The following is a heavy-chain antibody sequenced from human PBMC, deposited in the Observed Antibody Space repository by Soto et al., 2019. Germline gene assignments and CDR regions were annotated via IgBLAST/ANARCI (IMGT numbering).Heavy chain of an antibody. CDR2: INPNSGGT. CDR1: GYTFTGYY. CDR3: ARVREGKYDILTGYLPIFDY. V-gene: IGHV1-2*02. Sequence: ASVKVSCKASGYTFTGYYMHWVRQAPGQGLEWMGWINPNSGGTNYAQKFQGRVTMTRDTSISTAYMELSRLRSDDTAVYYCARVREGKYDILTGYLPIFDYWGQGTLVTVSS. D-gene: IGHD3-9*01. J-gene: IGHJ4*02.